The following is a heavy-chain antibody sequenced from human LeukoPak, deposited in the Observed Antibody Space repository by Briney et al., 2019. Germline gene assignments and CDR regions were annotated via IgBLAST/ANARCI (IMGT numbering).Heavy chain of an antibody. D-gene: IGHD3-22*01. CDR3: ARDRTSGYYTRAPMIAFDI. CDR1: GGTFSSYA. CDR2: IIPIFGTA. V-gene: IGHV1-69*05. Sequence: SVKVSCKASGGTFSSYAISWVRQAPGQGLEWMGGIIPIFGTANYAQKFQGRVTITTDESTSTAYMELSSLRSEDTAVYYCARDRTSGYYTRAPMIAFDIWGQGTMVTVSS. J-gene: IGHJ3*02.